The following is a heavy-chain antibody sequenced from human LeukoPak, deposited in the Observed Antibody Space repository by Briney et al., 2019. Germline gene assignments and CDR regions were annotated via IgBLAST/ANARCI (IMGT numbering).Heavy chain of an antibody. D-gene: IGHD3-22*01. J-gene: IGHJ5*02. CDR2: INHSGST. CDR3: ARSHYYDSSGYSSNWFDP. CDR1: GGSFSGYY. V-gene: IGHV4-34*01. Sequence: SETLSLTCAVYGGSFSGYYWSWIRQPPGKGLEWIGDINHSGSTNYNPSLKSRVTISVDTSKNQFSLKLSSVTAADTAVYYCARSHYYDSSGYSSNWFDPWGQGTLVTVSS.